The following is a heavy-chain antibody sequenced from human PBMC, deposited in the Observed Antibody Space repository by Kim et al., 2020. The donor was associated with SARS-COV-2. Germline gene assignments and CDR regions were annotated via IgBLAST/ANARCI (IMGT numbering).Heavy chain of an antibody. Sequence: GGSLRLSCAASGFTFSSYGMHWVRQAPGKGLEWVAVISYDGSNKYYADSVKGRFTISRDNSKNTLYLQMNSLRDEDTAVYYCANALPPYDYVWGSYRYTGYWGQGTLVTVSS. CDR1: GFTFSSYG. V-gene: IGHV3-30*18. D-gene: IGHD3-16*02. J-gene: IGHJ4*02. CDR3: ANALPPYDYVWGSYRYTGY. CDR2: ISYDGSNK.